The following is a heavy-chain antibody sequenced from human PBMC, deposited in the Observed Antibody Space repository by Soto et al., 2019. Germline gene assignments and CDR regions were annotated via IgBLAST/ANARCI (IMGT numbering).Heavy chain of an antibody. CDR3: APWFGAFDY. D-gene: IGHD3-10*01. CDR1: GFTFSSYG. Sequence: QVQLVESGGGVVQSGRSLRLSCAASGFTFSSYGMHWVRQAPGKGLEWVAVISYDGSNKYYADSVKGRFTISRDNSKNTLYLQINSLRAEDTAVYYCAPWFGAFDYWGQGTLVTVSS. J-gene: IGHJ4*02. CDR2: ISYDGSNK. V-gene: IGHV3-30*03.